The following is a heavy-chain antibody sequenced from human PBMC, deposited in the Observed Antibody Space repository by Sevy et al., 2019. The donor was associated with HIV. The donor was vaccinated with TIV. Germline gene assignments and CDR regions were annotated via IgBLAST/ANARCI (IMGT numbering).Heavy chain of an antibody. Sequence: GGSLRLSCAASGSTSSSYTINWVRQPPGKGLGWVSSFRSSGDYICYADSVKGRFTISRDNAKNSLYLQMNSLRAEDTAVYYCARETGNGEFGFYFDYWGQGTLVTVSS. CDR3: ARETGNGEFGFYFDY. J-gene: IGHJ4*02. V-gene: IGHV3-21*01. D-gene: IGHD1-1*01. CDR2: FRSSGDYI. CDR1: GSTSSSYT.